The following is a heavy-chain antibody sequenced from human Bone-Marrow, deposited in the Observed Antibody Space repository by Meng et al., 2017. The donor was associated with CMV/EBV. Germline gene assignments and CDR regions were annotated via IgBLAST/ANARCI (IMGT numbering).Heavy chain of an antibody. CDR2: INPNSGAT. J-gene: IGHJ4*02. Sequence: ASVKVSCKASGYTFTGYYLHWVRQAPGQGLEWMGWINPNSGATNYAQKFQGRVTMTRDTSISTAYMELTRLTSDDTAVYYCARDNNWGPDYWGQGTLVAVSS. D-gene: IGHD7-27*01. CDR3: ARDNNWGPDY. V-gene: IGHV1-2*02. CDR1: GYTFTGYY.